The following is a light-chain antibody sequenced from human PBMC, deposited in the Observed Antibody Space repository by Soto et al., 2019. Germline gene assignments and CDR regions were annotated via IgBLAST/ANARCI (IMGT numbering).Light chain of an antibody. Sequence: QSVLTQPPSVSGAPGQRVTISCTGSSSNIGAGYDVHWYQQLPGTAPKLLIYGNSNRPSGVPDRFSGSKSGTSASLAITGLQAEDEADCYCQSYDSSLSGYVFGTGTKLTVL. CDR3: QSYDSSLSGYV. V-gene: IGLV1-40*01. CDR2: GNS. CDR1: SSNIGAGYD. J-gene: IGLJ1*01.